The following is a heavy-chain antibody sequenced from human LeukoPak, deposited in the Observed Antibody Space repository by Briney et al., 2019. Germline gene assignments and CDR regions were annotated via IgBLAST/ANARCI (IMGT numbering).Heavy chain of an antibody. CDR3: VRDADGGNSWFDT. CDR1: GYPFTDFY. Sequence: GGSLSLSCAASGYPFTDFYMNWVRQAPGKGLEWVSWTSPTSSYMYYADSVKGRFTISRGNAKNSLYLQMNSLRAEDTALYYCVRDADGGNSWFDTWGQGTLVTVSS. V-gene: IGHV3-21*04. CDR2: TSPTSSYM. J-gene: IGHJ5*02. D-gene: IGHD4-23*01.